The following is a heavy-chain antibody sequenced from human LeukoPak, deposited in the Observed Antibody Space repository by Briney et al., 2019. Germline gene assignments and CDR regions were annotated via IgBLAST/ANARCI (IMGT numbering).Heavy chain of an antibody. V-gene: IGHV6-1*01. CDR2: TYYRSKWYN. D-gene: IGHD3-10*01. CDR3: SRGFIMVRGVRYGMDV. Sequence: SQTLSLTCAISGDSVSSNSAAWNWIRQSPSRGLEWLGRTYYRSKWYNDYAVSVQSRITINSDTSKNQFSLQLNSVTPEDTAVYYCSRGFIMVRGVRYGMDVWGQGTTVTVSS. J-gene: IGHJ6*02. CDR1: GDSVSSNSAA.